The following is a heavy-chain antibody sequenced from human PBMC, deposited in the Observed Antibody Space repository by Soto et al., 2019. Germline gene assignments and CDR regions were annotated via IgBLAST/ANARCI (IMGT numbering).Heavy chain of an antibody. CDR2: INHSGST. D-gene: IGHD3-3*01. V-gene: IGHV4-34*01. J-gene: IGHJ6*04. CDR1: GGSFSGYY. Sequence: QVQLQQWGAGLLKPSETLSLTCAVYGGSFSGYYWSWIRQPPGKGLEWIGEINHSGSTNYNPSLKRRVTISVDTSKNQFSLELSAVTGGDTDVYYWEGGGKDAVEIFGVEDDWGKGTPVTVSS. CDR3: EGGGKDAVEIFGVEDD.